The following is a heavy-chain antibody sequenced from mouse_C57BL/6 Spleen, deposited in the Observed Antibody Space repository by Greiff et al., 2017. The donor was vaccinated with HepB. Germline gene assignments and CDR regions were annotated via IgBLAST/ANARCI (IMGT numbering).Heavy chain of an antibody. CDR3: ARDYDYDGAFGFDY. Sequence: QVQLKESGAELARPGASVKLSCKASGYTFTSYGISWVKQRTGQGLEWIGEIYPRSGNTYYNEKFKGKATLTADKSSSTAYMELRSLTSEDSAVYFCARDYDYDGAFGFDYWGQGTTLTVSS. J-gene: IGHJ2*01. V-gene: IGHV1-81*01. D-gene: IGHD2-4*01. CDR1: GYTFTSYG. CDR2: IYPRSGNT.